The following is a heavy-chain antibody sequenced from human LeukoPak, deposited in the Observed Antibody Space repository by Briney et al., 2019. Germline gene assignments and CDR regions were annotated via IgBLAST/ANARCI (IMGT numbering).Heavy chain of an antibody. J-gene: IGHJ4*02. V-gene: IGHV7-4-1*02. CDR1: GYPFIAHF. D-gene: IGHD3-10*01. CDR3: VRGTPIPGMDY. Sequence: ASVKVSCKASGYPFIAHFLNWVRQAPGQGLEWMGNIDTTTGNPRYAQDFTGRFVFSLDTSVSTAYLQITSLKADDTAAYYCVRGTPIPGMDYWGQGTQVTVSS. CDR2: IDTTTGNP.